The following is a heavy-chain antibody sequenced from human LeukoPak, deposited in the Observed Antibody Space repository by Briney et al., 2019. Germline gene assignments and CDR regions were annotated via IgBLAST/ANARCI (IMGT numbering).Heavy chain of an antibody. CDR2: FDPEDGET. V-gene: IGHV1-24*01. J-gene: IGHJ6*03. Sequence: ASVKVSCKGSGYTLTELSMHWVRQAPGKGLEWMGGFDPEDGETIYAQKFQGRVTMTEDTSTDTAYMELSSLRSEDTAVYYCATSRGQGYSYGHPEPLYMDVWGKGTTVTISS. D-gene: IGHD5-18*01. CDR1: GYTLTELS. CDR3: ATSRGQGYSYGHPEPLYMDV.